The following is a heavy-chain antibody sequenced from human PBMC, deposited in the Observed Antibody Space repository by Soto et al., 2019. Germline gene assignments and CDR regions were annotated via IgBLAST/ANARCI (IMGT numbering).Heavy chain of an antibody. J-gene: IGHJ6*02. D-gene: IGHD3-10*01. CDR2: INAGNGNT. CDR1: GYTFTSYA. CDR3: ASGYYGSGSYPTYYYYYGMDV. V-gene: IGHV1-3*01. Sequence: QVQLVQSGAEVKKPGASVKVSCKASGYTFTSYAMHWVRQAPGQRLEWMGWINAGNGNTKYSQKFQGRVTITRDTSAXIAXMXRSSLRSEDTAVYYCASGYYGSGSYPTYYYYYGMDVWGQGTTVTVSS.